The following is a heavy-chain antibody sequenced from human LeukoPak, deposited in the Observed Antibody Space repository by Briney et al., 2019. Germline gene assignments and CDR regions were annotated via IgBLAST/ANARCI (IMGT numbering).Heavy chain of an antibody. Sequence: GGSLRLSCAASGFTFSDYYVSWIRQAPAKGLEWVSYISSSGSTIYYADSVKGRFTISRDNAKNSLYLQMNSLRAEDTAVYYCARDRRSSYYMDVWGKGTTVTVSS. CDR3: ARDRRSSYYMDV. CDR2: ISSSGSTI. D-gene: IGHD5/OR15-5a*01. J-gene: IGHJ6*03. CDR1: GFTFSDYY. V-gene: IGHV3-11*01.